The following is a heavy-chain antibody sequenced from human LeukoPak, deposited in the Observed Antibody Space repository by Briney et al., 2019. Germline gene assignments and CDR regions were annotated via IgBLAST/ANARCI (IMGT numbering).Heavy chain of an antibody. V-gene: IGHV4-30-2*01. CDR1: GGSISSGGYS. J-gene: IGHJ4*02. D-gene: IGHD2-2*02. CDR2: IYHSGST. Sequence: SETLSLTCTVSGGSISSGGYSWSWIRQPPGKGLEWIGYIYHSGSTYYNPSLKSRVTISVDRSKNQFSLKLSSVTAADTAVYYCAREALGYCSSTSCYNRFFDYWGQGTLVTVSS. CDR3: AREALGYCSSTSCYNRFFDY.